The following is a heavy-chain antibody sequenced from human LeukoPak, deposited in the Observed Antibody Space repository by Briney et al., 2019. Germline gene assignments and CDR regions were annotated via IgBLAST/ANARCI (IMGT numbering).Heavy chain of an antibody. Sequence: GRSLRLSCAASGFIYSHYGMHWVRQAPGKGLEWVAVIWSDGSNRFYAGSVKGRFTISRDNSKNTPYLQMNSLRAEDTAVYYCAKDQDYNSYYYYMDVWGKGTTVTVSS. CDR3: AKDQDYNSYYYYMDV. CDR2: IWSDGSNR. J-gene: IGHJ6*03. D-gene: IGHD3-10*01. CDR1: GFIYSHYG. V-gene: IGHV3-33*06.